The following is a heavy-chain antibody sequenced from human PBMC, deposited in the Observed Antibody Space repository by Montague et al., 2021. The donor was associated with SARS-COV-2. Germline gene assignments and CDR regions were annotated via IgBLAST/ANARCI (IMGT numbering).Heavy chain of an antibody. D-gene: IGHD7-27*01. CDR2: ITGTSSLV. V-gene: IGHV3-48*02. CDR3: ARSTGHFDY. CDR1: GFTFSIYS. Sequence: SRRISCAASGFTFSIYSMNWVRQAPGKGLEWVSYITGTSSLVHYADSVKGRFTISRDNAQNSLYLQMNSLRNEDTAVYYCARSTGHFDYWGLGTLVTVSS. J-gene: IGHJ4*02.